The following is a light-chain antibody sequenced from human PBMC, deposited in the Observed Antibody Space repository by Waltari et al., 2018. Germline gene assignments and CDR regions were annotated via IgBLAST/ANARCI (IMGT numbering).Light chain of an antibody. CDR1: QSVLYSSNNNNC. Sequence: DIVMTQSPDSLAVSLGERATINCKSSQSVLYSSNNNNCLAWYQLRPGQPPKLLIYSSSARESGVPDRFSGSGSETDFTLTISSLQAEDVAVYYCQQYYSTPPTFGQGTKVESK. V-gene: IGKV4-1*01. J-gene: IGKJ1*01. CDR2: SSS. CDR3: QQYYSTPPT.